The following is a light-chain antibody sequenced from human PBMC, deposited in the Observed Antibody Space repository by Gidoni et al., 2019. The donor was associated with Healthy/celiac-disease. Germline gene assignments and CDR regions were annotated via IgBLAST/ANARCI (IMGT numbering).Light chain of an antibody. CDR2: DAS. CDR1: QSVSSY. Sequence: EIVLTQSPATLSLSPGERATLSCRASQSVSSYLAWYQQTPGQAHRLLIYDASNRATGIPARFSGSGSGTDFTLTISSLEPEDFAVYYCQQRSNWPPYTFGQGTKLEIK. CDR3: QQRSNWPPYT. J-gene: IGKJ2*01. V-gene: IGKV3-11*01.